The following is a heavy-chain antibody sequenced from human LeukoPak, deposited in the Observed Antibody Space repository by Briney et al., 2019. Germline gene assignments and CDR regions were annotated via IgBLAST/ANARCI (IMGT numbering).Heavy chain of an antibody. CDR1: GFTFSNYA. J-gene: IGHJ5*02. CDR2: ITNGAGAT. V-gene: IGHV3-23*01. CDR3: ARLRSKYWFDP. D-gene: IGHD4-11*01. Sequence: SGGSLRLSCAASGFTFSNYAVTWVRQAPGKGLEWVATITNGAGATYYADSVKGRFTISRDNSKNTLYLQMNSLRAEDTAVYYCARLRSKYWFDPWGQGTLVTVSS.